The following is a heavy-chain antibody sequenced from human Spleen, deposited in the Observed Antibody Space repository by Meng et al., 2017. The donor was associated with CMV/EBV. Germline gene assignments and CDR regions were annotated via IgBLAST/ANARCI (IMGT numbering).Heavy chain of an antibody. J-gene: IGHJ6*02. CDR2: ISGSGGST. CDR3: AKVPMVAAAGTSFMYYYDMDV. Sequence: GGSLRLSCAASGFTFSSYAMSWVRQAPGKGLEWVSAISGSGGSTYYADSVKGRFTISRDNSKNTLYLQMNSLRAEDTAVYYCAKVPMVAAAGTSFMYYYDMDVWGQGTTVTVSS. D-gene: IGHD6-13*01. CDR1: GFTFSSYA. V-gene: IGHV3-23*01.